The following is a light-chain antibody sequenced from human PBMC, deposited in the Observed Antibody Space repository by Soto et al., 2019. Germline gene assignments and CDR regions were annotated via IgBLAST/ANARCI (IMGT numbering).Light chain of an antibody. V-gene: IGKV1-33*01. J-gene: IGKJ5*01. Sequence: DIPMTQSPSSLSASVGDRVTITCQASQDISNYLNWYQQKPGKAPKLLIYDASNLETGVPSRFSGSGSGTDFTLTISSLQPEDIATYYCQQYDNLPSTFGQGTRLEIK. CDR1: QDISNY. CDR2: DAS. CDR3: QQYDNLPST.